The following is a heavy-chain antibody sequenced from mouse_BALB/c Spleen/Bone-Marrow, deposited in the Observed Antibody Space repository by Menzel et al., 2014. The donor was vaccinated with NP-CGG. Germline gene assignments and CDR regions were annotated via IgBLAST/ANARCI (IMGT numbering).Heavy chain of an antibody. Sequence: DVLLVESGGGLVQPKGSLKLSCAASGFNFNTYAMNWVRQAPGKGLDWVARIRSKSNNYGTNYADSVKDRFTISRDDSQSMLYLQMNNLKTEDTAMFYCVRQGDGYYNWYFDVWGAGTTVTVSS. CDR3: VRQGDGYYNWYFDV. D-gene: IGHD2-3*01. CDR1: GFNFNTYA. J-gene: IGHJ1*01. CDR2: IRSKSNNYGT. V-gene: IGHV10-1*02.